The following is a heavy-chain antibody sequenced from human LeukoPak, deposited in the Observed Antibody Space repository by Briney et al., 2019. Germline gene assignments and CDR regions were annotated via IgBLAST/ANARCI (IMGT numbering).Heavy chain of an antibody. D-gene: IGHD3-9*01. V-gene: IGHV1-18*04. CDR3: ARACILTGYCTFDY. CDR2: ISAYNGNT. J-gene: IGHJ4*02. Sequence: ASVKVSCKASGYTFTSYGISWVRQAPGQGLEWMGWISAYNGNTNYAQKLQGRVTITTDTSTSTAYMELRSLRSDDTAVYYCARACILTGYCTFDYWGQGTLVTGSS. CDR1: GYTFTSYG.